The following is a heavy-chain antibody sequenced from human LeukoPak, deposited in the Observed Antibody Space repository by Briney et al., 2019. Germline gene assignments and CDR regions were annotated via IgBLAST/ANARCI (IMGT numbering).Heavy chain of an antibody. CDR2: ISSSGSTI. D-gene: IGHD3-22*01. CDR3: ARGGGPHYYDSSGYYTSLDY. J-gene: IGHJ4*02. V-gene: IGHV3-11*01. Sequence: GGSLRLSCAASGFTFSDYYMSWIRQAPGKGLEWVSYISSSGSTIYYADSVKGRFTISRDNAKNSLYLQMNSLRAEDTAVYYCARGGGPHYYDSSGYYTSLDYWGQGTLVTVSS. CDR1: GFTFSDYY.